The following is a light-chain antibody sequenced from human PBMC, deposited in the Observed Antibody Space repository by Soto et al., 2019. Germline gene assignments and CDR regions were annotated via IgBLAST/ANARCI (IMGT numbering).Light chain of an antibody. Sequence: QSMLTQPASVSGSPGQSITVSCTGTSSDIGRYKFVSWFQQHPGKAPKLLIFEGTNRPSGVSNRFSGSKSGNTASLTISGLQAEDEAIYFCSSSTNTNTLVIFGGGTKVTVL. CDR1: SSDIGRYKF. CDR3: SSSTNTNTLVI. V-gene: IGLV2-14*01. J-gene: IGLJ2*01. CDR2: EGT.